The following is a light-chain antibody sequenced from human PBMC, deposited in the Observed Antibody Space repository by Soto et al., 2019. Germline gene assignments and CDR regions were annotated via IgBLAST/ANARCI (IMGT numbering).Light chain of an antibody. CDR1: SSDVGAYNY. CDR2: EVT. J-gene: IGLJ2*01. Sequence: QSALTQPASVSGSPGQSITISCTGTSSDVGAYNYVSWYQQHLGKAPKLMIFEVTNRPSGISTRFSGSKSGYTASLTISGLQPEDEADYYCSSYTSDSTFLVFGGGTKVTVL. V-gene: IGLV2-14*01. CDR3: SSYTSDSTFLV.